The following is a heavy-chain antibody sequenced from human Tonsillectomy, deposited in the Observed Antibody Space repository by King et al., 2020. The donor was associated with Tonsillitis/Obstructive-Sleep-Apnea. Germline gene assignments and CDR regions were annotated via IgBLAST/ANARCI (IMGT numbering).Heavy chain of an antibody. V-gene: IGHV4-39*07. J-gene: IGHJ6*02. CDR2: IYYSGST. CDR1: GGSISSSSYY. Sequence: QLQESGPGLVKPSETLSLPCTVSGGSISSSSYYWGWIRPPPGKGLEWIGSIYYSGSTYYNPSLKRRVTISVDTSKNQFSLKLSPVTAADTAVYYCARKPDYYYYGMDLWGQGTTVTVSS. CDR3: ARKPDYYYYGMDL.